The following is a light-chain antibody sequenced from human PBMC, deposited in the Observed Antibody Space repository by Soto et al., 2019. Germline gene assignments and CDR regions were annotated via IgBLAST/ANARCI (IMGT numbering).Light chain of an antibody. CDR3: QQYGSSPWT. J-gene: IGKJ1*01. V-gene: IGKV3-15*01. CDR2: GAS. CDR1: QSVSTN. Sequence: DILMTQSPATLSVSPGDRVPLSCRASQSVSTNLAWYQQKPGQAPRLLIYGASTRATGIPARFSGSGFGTDFTLTISRLEPEDFAVYYCQQYGSSPWTFGQGTKVDIK.